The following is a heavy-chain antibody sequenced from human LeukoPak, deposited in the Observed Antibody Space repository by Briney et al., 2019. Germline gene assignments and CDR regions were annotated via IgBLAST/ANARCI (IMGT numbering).Heavy chain of an antibody. CDR3: ARGGSYSYKWFDP. Sequence: ASVKVSCKASGYTFTGYYMHWVRQAPGQGLEWMGWINPNSGGTNYAQELQGRVTMTTDTSTSTAYMELRSLRSEDTAVYYCARGGSYSYKWFDPWGQGTLVTVSS. J-gene: IGHJ5*02. V-gene: IGHV1-2*02. D-gene: IGHD1-26*01. CDR1: GYTFTGYY. CDR2: INPNSGGT.